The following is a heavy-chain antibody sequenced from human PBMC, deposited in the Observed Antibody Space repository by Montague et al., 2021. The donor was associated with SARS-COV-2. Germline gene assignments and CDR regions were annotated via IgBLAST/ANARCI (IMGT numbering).Heavy chain of an antibody. V-gene: IGHV4-34*01. D-gene: IGHD3-22*01. CDR1: GGSFSGYY. CDR2: INHSGST. Sequence: SETLSLTCVVHGGSFSGYYWSWIRQPPGKGLEWIGEINHSGSTNYNPSLKSRVSISVDTSKNQFSLKLSSVTAADTAVYYCARGAPTITMIVVVFTGAGWYFDLWGRGTLVTVSS. J-gene: IGHJ2*01. CDR3: ARGAPTITMIVVVFTGAGWYFDL.